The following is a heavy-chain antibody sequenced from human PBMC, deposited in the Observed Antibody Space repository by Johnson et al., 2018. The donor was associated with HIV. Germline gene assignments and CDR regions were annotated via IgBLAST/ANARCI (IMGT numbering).Heavy chain of an antibody. CDR2: ISYDGGDK. CDR3: ARGSRYTYDNDAFDI. Sequence: QVQLVESGGGVVQPGRSLRLSCAASGFTFSSYAMHWVRQAPAKGLEWVAIISYDGGDKDYADSVKGRFTISRDSSKNTLYLQMNSPRVEDTAVYYCARGSRYTYDNDAFDIWGQGTMVTVSS. CDR1: GFTFSSYA. V-gene: IGHV3-30*04. J-gene: IGHJ3*02. D-gene: IGHD1-1*01.